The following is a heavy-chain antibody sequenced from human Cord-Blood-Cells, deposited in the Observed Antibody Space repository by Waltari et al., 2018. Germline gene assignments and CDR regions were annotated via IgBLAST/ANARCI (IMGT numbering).Heavy chain of an antibody. Sequence: EVQLVESGGGLVQPGRSLRLSCAASGFTFADYAMPWFRQAPGKGLEWVSGISWNSGSIGYADSVKGRFTISRDNAKNSLYLQMNSLRAEDTALYYCASGYCSSTSCPMKDYWGQGTLVTVSS. V-gene: IGHV3-9*01. J-gene: IGHJ4*02. CDR3: ASGYCSSTSCPMKDY. D-gene: IGHD2-2*01. CDR1: GFTFADYA. CDR2: ISWNSGSI.